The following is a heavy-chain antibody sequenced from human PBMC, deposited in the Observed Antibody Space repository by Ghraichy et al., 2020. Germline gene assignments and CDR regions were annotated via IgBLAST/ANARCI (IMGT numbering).Heavy chain of an antibody. J-gene: IGHJ5*02. CDR1: GGSISSYY. CDR3: AREVPIFGVVIVSSVCWFDA. V-gene: IGHV4-4*07. CDR2: IYTSGST. Sequence: SETLSLTCTVSGGSISSYYWSWIRQPAGKGLEWIGRIYTSGSTNYNPSLKSRVTMSVDTSKNQFSLKLSSVTAADTAVYYCAREVPIFGVVIVSSVCWFDAWGQGTLVTVSS. D-gene: IGHD3-3*01.